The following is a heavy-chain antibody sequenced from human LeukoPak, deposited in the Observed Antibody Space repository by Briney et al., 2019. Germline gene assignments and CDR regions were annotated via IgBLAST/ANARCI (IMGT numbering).Heavy chain of an antibody. CDR3: ARHGEGQSYHDSSGYFDY. J-gene: IGHJ4*02. V-gene: IGHV4-39*01. CDR2: IYYSGST. CDR1: GGSISSSSYY. Sequence: SETLSLTCTVSGGSISSSSYYWGWIRQPPGKGLEWIGSIYYSGSTYYNPSLKSRVTISVDTSKNQFSLKLSSVTAADTAVYYCARHGEGQSYHDSSGYFDYWGQGTLVTVSS. D-gene: IGHD3-22*01.